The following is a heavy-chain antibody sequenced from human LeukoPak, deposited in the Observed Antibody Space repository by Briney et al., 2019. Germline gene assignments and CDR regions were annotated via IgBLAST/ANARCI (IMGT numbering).Heavy chain of an antibody. CDR2: TYYRSKWYY. CDR3: ARDPVGGSTIFDY. Sequence: SQTLSLTCAISGDSVSSNSDAWNRIRQSPSRGLEWLGRTYYRSKWYYDYAVAVKSRISINPDTSKNQFSLQLSSVTPEDTAVYYCARDPVGGSTIFDYWGQGTLVTVSS. V-gene: IGHV6-1*01. J-gene: IGHJ4*02. D-gene: IGHD1-26*01. CDR1: GDSVSSNSDA.